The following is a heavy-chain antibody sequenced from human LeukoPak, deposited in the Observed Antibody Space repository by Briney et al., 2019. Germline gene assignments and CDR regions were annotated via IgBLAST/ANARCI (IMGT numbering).Heavy chain of an antibody. J-gene: IGHJ4*02. Sequence: PGRSLRLSCAASGFTYSSYGVHWVRQAPGKGLEWVAVISYDGSNKYYADSVKGRFTISRDNPKNTLYLQMNSLRAEDTAVYYCAKDLGGVIDYWGQGTLVTVSS. D-gene: IGHD3-16*01. CDR1: GFTYSSYG. V-gene: IGHV3-30*18. CDR2: ISYDGSNK. CDR3: AKDLGGVIDY.